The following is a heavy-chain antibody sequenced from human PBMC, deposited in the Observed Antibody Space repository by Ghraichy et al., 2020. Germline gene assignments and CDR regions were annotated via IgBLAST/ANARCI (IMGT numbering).Heavy chain of an antibody. CDR3: VKEASFTGYADY. CDR1: GFTFSSYA. CDR2: IGGSGGNI. J-gene: IGHJ4*02. Sequence: GGSLRLSCAAFGFTFSSYAMSWVRQTPEKGLEWVSAIGGSGGNIYYADSVKGRFTISRDNSKNTLYLQMNSLRAEDTAVYYCVKEASFTGYADYWGQGTLVTVSS. V-gene: IGHV3-23*01. D-gene: IGHD2-8*01.